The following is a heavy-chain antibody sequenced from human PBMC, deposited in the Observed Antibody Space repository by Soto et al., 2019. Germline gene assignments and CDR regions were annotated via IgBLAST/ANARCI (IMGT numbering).Heavy chain of an antibody. V-gene: IGHV1-69*13. D-gene: IGHD5-12*01. CDR1: GGTFNKYP. Sequence: SVKVSCKASGGTFNKYPITWVRQAPGEGLEWMGGSIPIFGTANYAQKFQGRVTISVDESTSTAYMELSSLRSEDTAVYYCARGRGYSGDDHYYYFDMDVWGQGTTVTVSS. J-gene: IGHJ6*02. CDR3: ARGRGYSGDDHYYYFDMDV. CDR2: SIPIFGTA.